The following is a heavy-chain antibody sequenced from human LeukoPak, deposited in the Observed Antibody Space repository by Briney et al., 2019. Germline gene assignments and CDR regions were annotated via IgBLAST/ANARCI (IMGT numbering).Heavy chain of an antibody. D-gene: IGHD2-2*01. CDR2: INHSGST. Sequence: SETLSLTCAVYGGSFSGYYWSWIRQPPGKGLEWTGEINHSGSTNYNPSLKSRVTISVDTSKNQFSLKLSSVTAADTAVYYCARTDIVVVPAARSHYYGMDVWGQGTTVTVSS. J-gene: IGHJ6*02. V-gene: IGHV4-34*01. CDR3: ARTDIVVVPAARSHYYGMDV. CDR1: GGSFSGYY.